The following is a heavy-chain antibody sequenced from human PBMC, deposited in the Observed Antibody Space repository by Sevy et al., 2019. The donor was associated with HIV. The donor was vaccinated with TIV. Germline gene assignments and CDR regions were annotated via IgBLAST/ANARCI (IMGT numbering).Heavy chain of an antibody. CDR2: TRNKADGYTT. J-gene: IGHJ4*02. CDR1: GFTFSDHY. CDR3: TAGTGRSDFDY. V-gene: IGHV3-72*01. D-gene: IGHD2-15*01. Sequence: GGSLRLSCAASGFTFSDHYMEWVRQAPGKGLEWVGRTRNKADGYTTEYAASVKGRFTISRDDSENSLYLQMSSLKTEDTAVYYCTAGTGRSDFDYWGQGTLVTVSS.